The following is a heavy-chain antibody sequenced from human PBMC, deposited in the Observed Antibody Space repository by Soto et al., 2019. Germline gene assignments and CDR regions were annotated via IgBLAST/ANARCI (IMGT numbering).Heavy chain of an antibody. CDR2: IYYSGST. J-gene: IGHJ4*02. CDR3: ARGFGVVAFDY. V-gene: IGHV4-31*03. CDR1: GGSISSGGYY. D-gene: IGHD3-3*01. Sequence: SETLSLTCTVPGGSISSGGYYWSWIRQHPGKGLEWIGYIYYSGSTYYNPSLKSRVTISVDTSKNQFSLKLSSVTAADTAVYYCARGFGVVAFDYWGQGTLVTVSS.